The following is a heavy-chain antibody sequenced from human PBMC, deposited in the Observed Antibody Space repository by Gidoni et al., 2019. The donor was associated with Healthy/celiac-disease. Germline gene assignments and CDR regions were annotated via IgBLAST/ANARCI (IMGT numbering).Heavy chain of an antibody. D-gene: IGHD6-13*01. V-gene: IGHV3-30-3*01. J-gene: IGHJ4*02. CDR1: GFTFRSYA. CDR2: ISYDGSNK. CDR3: ARDRCGYSSSFLFDY. Sequence: QVQLVVSGGGVVQPGRSLRLSCAASGFTFRSYAMPWARQASGKGLEWVAVISYDGSNKYYADSVKGRFTISRENSKNTLYLQMNSLRAEDTAVYYCARDRCGYSSSFLFDYWGQGTLVTVSS.